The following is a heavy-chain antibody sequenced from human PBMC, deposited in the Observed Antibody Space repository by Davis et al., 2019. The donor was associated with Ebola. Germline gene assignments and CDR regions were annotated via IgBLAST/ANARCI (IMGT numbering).Heavy chain of an antibody. D-gene: IGHD3-10*01. Sequence: GESLKISCAASGFTFDDYAMHWVRQAPGKGLEWVSAISGSGGSTYYADSMKGRFTISRDNAKNSLYLQMNSLRAEDTAVYYCARLRRSYYYYGMDVWGQGTMVTVSS. CDR3: ARLRRSYYYYGMDV. CDR1: GFTFDDYA. CDR2: ISGSGGST. J-gene: IGHJ6*02. V-gene: IGHV3-20*04.